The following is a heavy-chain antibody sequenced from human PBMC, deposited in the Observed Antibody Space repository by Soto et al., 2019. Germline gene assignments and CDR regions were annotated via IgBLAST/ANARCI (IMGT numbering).Heavy chain of an antibody. CDR2: IVWNDDE. CDR3: VHTGYIYDTFGY. CDR1: GYSLNTWVVV. D-gene: IGHD5-18*01. J-gene: IGHJ4*02. Sequence: SGPRLVNPTQTLALTCTFSGYSLNTWVVVVGWIRHNPGKYLEWLELIVWNDDERYSPSLKSSLTITKDHSKNQVVLTMTNIDPVDTPTYHCVHTGYIYDTFGYWGRGTIVTVS. V-gene: IGHV2-5*01.